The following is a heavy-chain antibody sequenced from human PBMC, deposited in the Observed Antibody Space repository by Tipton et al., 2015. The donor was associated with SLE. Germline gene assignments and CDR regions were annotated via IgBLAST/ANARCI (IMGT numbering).Heavy chain of an antibody. V-gene: IGHV4-59*01. CDR1: GGSISSYY. J-gene: IGHJ4*02. Sequence: LRLSCTVSGGSISSYYWSWIRQPLGKGLEWIGYIYYSGSTNYNPSLKSRVTISVDTSKNQFSLKLSSVTAADTAVYYCARSRGSSWYPSYWGQGTLVTVSS. CDR3: ARSRGSSWYPSY. D-gene: IGHD6-13*01. CDR2: IYYSGST.